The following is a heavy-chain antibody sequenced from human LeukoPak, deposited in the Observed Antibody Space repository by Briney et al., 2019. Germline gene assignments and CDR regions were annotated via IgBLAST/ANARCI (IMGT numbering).Heavy chain of an antibody. CDR1: GFTFSSYW. V-gene: IGHV3-23*01. Sequence: PGGSLRLSCAASGFTFSSYWMHRVRQAPGKGLEWVSAISGSGGSTYYADSVKGRFTISRDNSKNTLYLQMNSLRAEDTAVYYCAKDSTMIVVAYFDYWGQGTLVTVSS. CDR3: AKDSTMIVVAYFDY. D-gene: IGHD3-22*01. CDR2: ISGSGGST. J-gene: IGHJ4*02.